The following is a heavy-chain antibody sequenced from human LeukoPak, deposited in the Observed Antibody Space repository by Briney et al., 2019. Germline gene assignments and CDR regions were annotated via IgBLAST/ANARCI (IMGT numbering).Heavy chain of an antibody. CDR2: IYWDDDK. D-gene: IGHD3-10*01. J-gene: IGHJ4*02. CDR3: AHATTRTMVRGVTLRGYFDY. Sequence: SGPTLVKPTQTLTLTCTFSGFSLSTSEVGVGWIRQPPGKAPEWLALIYWDDDKRYSPSLMSRLTITKGTSKNQVVLTMTNMDPVDTATYYCAHATTRTMVRGVTLRGYFDYWGQGTLVTVSS. CDR1: GFSLSTSEVG. V-gene: IGHV2-5*02.